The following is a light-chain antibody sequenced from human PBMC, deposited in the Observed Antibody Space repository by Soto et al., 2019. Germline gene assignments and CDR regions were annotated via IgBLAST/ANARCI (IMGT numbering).Light chain of an antibody. CDR3: QQYGSSLSIT. CDR2: GPS. J-gene: IGKJ5*01. Sequence: ESVLTQSPGTLSLSPGERVTLSCRASQSVSSTHLAWYQQKPGQAPRLLIYGPSSRATGIPDRFSGSGSGTDFTLTISRLEPEDFAVYYCQQYGSSLSITFGQGTRLEIK. V-gene: IGKV3-20*01. CDR1: QSVSSTH.